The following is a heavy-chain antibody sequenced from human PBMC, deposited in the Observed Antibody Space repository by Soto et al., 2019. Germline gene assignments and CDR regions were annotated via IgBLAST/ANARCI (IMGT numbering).Heavy chain of an antibody. J-gene: IGHJ5*02. CDR2: IFHSGST. D-gene: IGHD1-26*01. V-gene: IGHV4-39*01. CDR3: ARPRGSYFSPWFDP. CDR1: GGSVSTSSYY. Sequence: SESMYLTCTGSGGSVSTSSYYWGWIRQPPGKGLEWIGNIFHSGSTYYNPSLKSRVTISIDTSKNQFSLKLNSVTAADTALYYCARPRGSYFSPWFDPWGQGTLVTVSS.